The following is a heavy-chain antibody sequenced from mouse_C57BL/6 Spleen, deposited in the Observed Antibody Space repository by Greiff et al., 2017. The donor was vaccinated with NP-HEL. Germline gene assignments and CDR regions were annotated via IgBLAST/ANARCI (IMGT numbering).Heavy chain of an antibody. D-gene: IGHD1-1*01. CDR1: GFTFSSYA. J-gene: IGHJ2*01. CDR2: ISSGGDYI. Sequence: EVKLMESGEGLVKPGGSLKLSCAASGFTFSSYAMSWVRQTPEKRLEWVAYISSGGDYIYYADNVKGRFTISRDNARNTLYLQMSSLKSEDTAMYYSTREGSDYFDYWGQGTTLTVSS. V-gene: IGHV5-9-1*02. CDR3: TREGSDYFDY.